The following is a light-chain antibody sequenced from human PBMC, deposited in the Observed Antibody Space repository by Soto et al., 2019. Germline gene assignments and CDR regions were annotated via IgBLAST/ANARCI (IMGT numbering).Light chain of an antibody. CDR3: QQYSNWPPWT. J-gene: IGKJ1*01. CDR1: QSVSFN. V-gene: IGKV3-15*01. CDR2: SAS. Sequence: ETGMTQSPATLSVSPGERVTLSCRASQSVSFNLAWYQQKPGQAPRLLISSASARATGVPPRFSGTGSGTEFTLTISSLQSEDFGVYYCQQYSNWPPWTFGQGTKVDI.